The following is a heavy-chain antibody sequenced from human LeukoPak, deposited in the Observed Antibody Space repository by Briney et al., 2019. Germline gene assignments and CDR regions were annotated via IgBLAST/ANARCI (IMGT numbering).Heavy chain of an antibody. V-gene: IGHV1-18*04. D-gene: IGHD3/OR15-3a*01. CDR2: ISAYNGNT. CDR1: GYTFTGYY. CDR3: ARVSSWTNTNDY. J-gene: IGHJ4*02. Sequence: GASVKVSCKASGYTFTGYYMHWVRQAPGQGLEWMGWISAYNGNTNYAQKLQGRVTMTTDTSTSTAYMELRSLRSDDTAVYYCARVSSWTNTNDYWGQGTLVTVSS.